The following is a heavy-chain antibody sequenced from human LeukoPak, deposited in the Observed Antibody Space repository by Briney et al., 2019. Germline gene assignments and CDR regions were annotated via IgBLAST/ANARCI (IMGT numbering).Heavy chain of an antibody. D-gene: IGHD5-18*01. CDR2: ISYDGSNK. CDR3: ARARRRGYSYGYSGY. CDR1: GFTFSSYA. Sequence: GGSLRLSCAASGFTFSSYAMHWVRQAPGKGLEWVAVISYDGSNKYYADSVKGRFTISRDNSKNTLYLQMNSLRAEDTAVYYCARARRRGYSYGYSGYWGQGTLVTVSS. J-gene: IGHJ4*02. V-gene: IGHV3-30*04.